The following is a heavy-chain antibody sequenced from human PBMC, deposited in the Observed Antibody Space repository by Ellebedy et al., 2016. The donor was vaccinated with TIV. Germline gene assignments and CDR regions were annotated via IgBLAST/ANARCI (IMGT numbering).Heavy chain of an antibody. Sequence: GESLKISCAASGFTFSSYWMSWVRQAPGKGLEWVANIKQDGSEKYYVDSVKGRFTISRDNAKNSLYLQMNSLRAEDTAVYYCARRPENRGTRRPGGIDYWGQGTLVTVSS. CDR2: IKQDGSEK. V-gene: IGHV3-7*03. CDR1: GFTFSSYW. D-gene: IGHD1-1*01. J-gene: IGHJ4*02. CDR3: ARRPENRGTRRPGGIDY.